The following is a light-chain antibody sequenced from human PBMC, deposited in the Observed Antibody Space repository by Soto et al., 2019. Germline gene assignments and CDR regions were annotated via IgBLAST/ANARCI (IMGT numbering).Light chain of an antibody. J-gene: IGKJ1*01. V-gene: IGKV3-20*01. CDR3: QRYGTSTT. CDR2: GAS. Sequence: EIVLTQSPCTLSFSPWERSTRSFMASHSVPNSYLAWYQQKPGQAPRLLIYGASSRATGIPVRFSGSGSGTDFTLTISRLEPEDFAVYYCQRYGTSTTFGQGTKVDIK. CDR1: HSVPNSY.